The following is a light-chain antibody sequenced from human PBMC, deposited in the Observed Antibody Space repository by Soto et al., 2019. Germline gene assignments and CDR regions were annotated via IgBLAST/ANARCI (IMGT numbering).Light chain of an antibody. V-gene: IGLV2-14*01. J-gene: IGLJ1*01. CDR2: EVS. Sequence: QSALTQPASVSGSPGQSITISCTGTSSDVGGYNYVSWYQQHPGKAPQLMIYEVSNRPSGVSNRFSGSKSGNTASLTISGLQAADEADYYCSSYTSSSTPYVFGTGTKLTVL. CDR3: SSYTSSSTPYV. CDR1: SSDVGGYNY.